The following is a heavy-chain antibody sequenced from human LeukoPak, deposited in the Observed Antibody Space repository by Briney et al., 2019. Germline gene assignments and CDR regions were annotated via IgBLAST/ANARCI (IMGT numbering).Heavy chain of an antibody. CDR2: IYYSGRT. Sequence: PSETLSLTCTVSGGSISSHFWSWVRQPPGKGLEWLGYIYYSGRTNNNPSLKSRVTISVDTSKNQFSLKLSSVTAADTAVYYCARDERDTSWYYFDYWGQGTLVTVSS. D-gene: IGHD2-2*01. V-gene: IGHV4-59*11. CDR1: GGSISSHF. J-gene: IGHJ4*02. CDR3: ARDERDTSWYYFDY.